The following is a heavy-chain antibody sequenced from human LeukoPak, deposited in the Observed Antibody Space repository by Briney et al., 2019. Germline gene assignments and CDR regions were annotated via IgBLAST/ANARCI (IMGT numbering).Heavy chain of an antibody. Sequence: SVKVSCKASGGTFSSYAISWVRQAPGQGLEWMGGIIPIFGTANYAQKFQGRVTITADESTSTAYMELSSLRSEDTAGYYCARDRRGDGYAGYWGQGTLVTVSS. CDR3: ARDRRGDGYAGY. D-gene: IGHD5-12*01. CDR2: IIPIFGTA. CDR1: GGTFSSYA. J-gene: IGHJ4*02. V-gene: IGHV1-69*01.